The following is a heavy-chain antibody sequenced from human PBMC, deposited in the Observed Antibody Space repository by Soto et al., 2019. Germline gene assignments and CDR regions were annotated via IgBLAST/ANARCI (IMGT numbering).Heavy chain of an antibody. CDR1: GFTFSSYA. D-gene: IGHD3-3*01. Sequence: EVQLVESGGGLVQPGGSLRLSCSASGFTFSSYAMHWVRQAPGKGLEYVSAISSNGGSTYYADSVKGRFTISRDNSKNTLYLQMSSLRAEDTAVYYCVKEENYDFWSGYSKYYFDYWGQGTLVTVSS. CDR3: VKEENYDFWSGYSKYYFDY. V-gene: IGHV3-64D*08. J-gene: IGHJ4*02. CDR2: ISSNGGST.